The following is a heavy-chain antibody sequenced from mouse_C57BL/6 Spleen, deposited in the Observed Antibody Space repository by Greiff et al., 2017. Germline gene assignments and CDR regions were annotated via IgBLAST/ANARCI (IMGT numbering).Heavy chain of an antibody. J-gene: IGHJ2*01. Sequence: QVHVKQSGAELVRPGASVTLSCKASGYTFTDYEMHWVKQTPVHGLEWIGAIDPETGGTAYNQKFKGKAILTADKSSSTAYMELRSLTSEDSAVYYCTRGEVLDYFDYWGQGTTLTVSS. CDR2: IDPETGGT. V-gene: IGHV1-15*01. CDR3: TRGEVLDYFDY. CDR1: GYTFTDYE.